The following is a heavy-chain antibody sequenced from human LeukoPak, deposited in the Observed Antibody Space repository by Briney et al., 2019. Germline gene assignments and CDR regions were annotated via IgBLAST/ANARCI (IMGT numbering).Heavy chain of an antibody. J-gene: IGHJ4*02. D-gene: IGHD6-19*01. CDR2: VNPQGSGT. CDR3: ARARWSSTGWFLGY. Sequence: TGGALRLSCAASGFTFRSYWMHWVRQAPGKGLVWVSRVNPQGSGTSYTDSVKGRFTISRDNAKDALHLRMDNLRVEDTAVYYCARARWSSTGWFLGYWGQGTLVTVCS. CDR1: GFTFRSYW. V-gene: IGHV3-74*01.